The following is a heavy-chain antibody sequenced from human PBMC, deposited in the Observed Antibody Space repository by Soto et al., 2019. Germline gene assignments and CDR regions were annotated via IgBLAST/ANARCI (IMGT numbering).Heavy chain of an antibody. CDR2: IYPGDSDT. CDR3: ARPREAGKNYYGVDV. V-gene: IGHV5-51*01. D-gene: IGHD6-19*01. Sequence: GESLKISCKGSGYSFTSYWIGWVRQMPGKGLEWMGTIYPGDSDTRYSPSFQGQVTTSADKSISTAYVQWSSLKASDTAMYYCARPREAGKNYYGVDVCGQGTTVTVSS. CDR1: GYSFTSYW. J-gene: IGHJ6*02.